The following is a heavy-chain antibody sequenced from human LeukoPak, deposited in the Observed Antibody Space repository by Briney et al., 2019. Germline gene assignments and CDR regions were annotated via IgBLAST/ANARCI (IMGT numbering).Heavy chain of an antibody. J-gene: IGHJ3*02. CDR1: GFTFSTYT. CDR2: INTGGGT. Sequence: PGGSLRLSCAASGFTFSTYTMSWVRQAPGKGLEWVSAINTGGGTSSADSVKGRFTISRDNSESTLYLQMSSLRAEDTAVYYCARGLDSVTWGPFDIWGQGTVATVSS. CDR3: ARGLDSVTWGPFDI. D-gene: IGHD2-2*03. V-gene: IGHV3-23*01.